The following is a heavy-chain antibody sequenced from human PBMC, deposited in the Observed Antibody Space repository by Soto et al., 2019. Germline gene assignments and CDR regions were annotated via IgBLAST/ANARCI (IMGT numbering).Heavy chain of an antibody. Sequence: GASVKVSCKASGYTFTGYYMHWVRQAPGQGLEWMGWINPNSGGTNYAQKFQGWVTMTRDTSISTAYMELSSVTAADTAVYFCAREDDGGDSLDVWGQGTTVTVSS. D-gene: IGHD2-21*02. CDR2: INPNSGGT. V-gene: IGHV1-2*04. CDR1: GYTFTGYY. CDR3: AREDDGGDSLDV. J-gene: IGHJ6*02.